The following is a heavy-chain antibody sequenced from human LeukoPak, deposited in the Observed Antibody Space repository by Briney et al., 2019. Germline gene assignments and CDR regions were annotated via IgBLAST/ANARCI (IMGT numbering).Heavy chain of an antibody. D-gene: IGHD2-15*01. CDR1: GGSISSSSYY. J-gene: IGHJ5*02. V-gene: IGHV4-39*07. Sequence: SETLSLTCTVSGGSISSSSYYWGWIRQPPGKGLEWIGSIYYSGSTYYNPSLKSRVTISVDTSKNQFSLKLSSVTAADTAVYYCARAVVVVARSFVGFDPWGQGTLVTVSS. CDR3: ARAVVVVARSFVGFDP. CDR2: IYYSGST.